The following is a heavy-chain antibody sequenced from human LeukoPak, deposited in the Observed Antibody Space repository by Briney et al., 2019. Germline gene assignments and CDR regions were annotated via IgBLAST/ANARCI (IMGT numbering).Heavy chain of an antibody. CDR2: IRQDGSDK. J-gene: IGHJ4*02. CDR3: ARDGGSAIPFDY. Sequence: PGGSLRLSCAASGLTFSTYWMSWVRQAPGKGLEWVANIRQDGSDKYYVDSVKGRFTISRDNAKNSLYLQMNSLRAEDTAVYYCARDGGSAIPFDYWGQGTLVTVSS. CDR1: GLTFSTYW. V-gene: IGHV3-7*01.